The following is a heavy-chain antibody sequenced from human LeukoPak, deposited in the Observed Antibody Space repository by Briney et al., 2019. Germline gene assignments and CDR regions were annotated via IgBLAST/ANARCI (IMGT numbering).Heavy chain of an antibody. CDR1: GFTFSSYA. D-gene: IGHD3-10*01. CDR3: AKDYYGSGSYYVRTNFDC. V-gene: IGHV3-23*01. Sequence: PGGSLRLSCAASGFTFSSYAMSWVRHAPGKGLEGVSAISGSGSSTYYGDSVKGRFTISRDNSKNTLYLQMTSLRAEDTAVYCCAKDYYGSGSYYVRTNFDCLGQGSLVTVSS. J-gene: IGHJ4*02. CDR2: ISGSGSST.